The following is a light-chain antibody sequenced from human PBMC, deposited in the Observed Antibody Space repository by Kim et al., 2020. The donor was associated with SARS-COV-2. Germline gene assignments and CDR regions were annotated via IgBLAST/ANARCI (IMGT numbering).Light chain of an antibody. Sequence: AIRITQSPSSLSASTGDRVTITCRASQGISSYLAWYQQKPGKAPKLLIYAASTLQSGVPSRFSGSGSGTDFTLTISCLQSEDFATYYCQQYYSYPLITFGHGTRLEIK. CDR3: QQYYSYPLIT. CDR1: QGISSY. V-gene: IGKV1-8*01. J-gene: IGKJ5*01. CDR2: AAS.